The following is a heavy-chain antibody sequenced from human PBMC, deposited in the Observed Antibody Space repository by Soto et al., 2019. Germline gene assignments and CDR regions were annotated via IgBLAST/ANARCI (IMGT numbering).Heavy chain of an antibody. D-gene: IGHD6-13*01. CDR1: GFTFSSYA. CDR2: ISGSGGST. V-gene: IGHV3-23*04. CDR3: AKRRAGAAAGTRVFDY. J-gene: IGHJ4*02. Sequence: VQLEESGGGVVQPGRSLRLSCAASGFTFSSYAMSWVRQAPGKGLEWVSAISGSGGSTYYADSVKGRFTISRDNSKNTLYLQMNSLRAEDTAVYYCAKRRAGAAAGTRVFDYWGQGTLVTVSS.